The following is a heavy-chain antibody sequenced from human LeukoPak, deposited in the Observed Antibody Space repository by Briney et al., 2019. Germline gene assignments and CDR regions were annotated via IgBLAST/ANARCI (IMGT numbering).Heavy chain of an antibody. CDR3: ASTLNSGWYGGDFDY. J-gene: IGHJ4*02. D-gene: IGHD6-19*01. V-gene: IGHV1-18*01. CDR1: GYTFTSYG. CDR2: ISAYNGNT. Sequence: GASVKVSCKASGYTFTSYGISWVRQAPGQGLEWMGWISAYNGNTNYAQKLQGRVTMTTDTSTSTAYMELRSLRSDDTAVYYCASTLNSGWYGGDFDYWGQGTLVTVSS.